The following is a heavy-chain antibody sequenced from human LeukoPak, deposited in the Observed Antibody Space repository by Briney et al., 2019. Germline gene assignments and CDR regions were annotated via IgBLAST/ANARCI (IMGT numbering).Heavy chain of an antibody. D-gene: IGHD3-22*01. Sequence: PGGSLRLSCAAPGFTFSSYEMNWVRQAPGKGLEWVSYISSSGSTIYYADSVKGRFTISRDNAKNSLYLQMNSLRAEDTAVYYCAKSRSYYYDSSGYYAVDYWGQGTLVTVSS. V-gene: IGHV3-48*03. CDR1: GFTFSSYE. CDR2: ISSSGSTI. CDR3: AKSRSYYYDSSGYYAVDY. J-gene: IGHJ4*02.